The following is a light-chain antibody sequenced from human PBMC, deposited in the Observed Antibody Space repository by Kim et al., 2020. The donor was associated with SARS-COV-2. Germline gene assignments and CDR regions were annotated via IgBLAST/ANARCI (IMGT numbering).Light chain of an antibody. V-gene: IGKV4-1*01. CDR1: LSVLYSSNNKNY. Sequence: SATINCKSSLSVLYSSNNKNYLAWYQQKPGQPPKALMYWASTRESGVPYRFSGSGSGTDFTLTISSLQAEDVAVYFCQQSYSIPPTFGQGTKLEI. J-gene: IGKJ2*01. CDR3: QQSYSIPPT. CDR2: WAS.